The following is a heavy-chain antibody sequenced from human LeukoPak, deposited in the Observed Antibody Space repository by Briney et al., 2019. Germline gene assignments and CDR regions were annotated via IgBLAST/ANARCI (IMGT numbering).Heavy chain of an antibody. CDR2: INTGGTTI. Sequence: GGSLRLSCAASGFTFSDYYMNWIRQAPGKGLEWISYINTGGTTIYYADSVKGRFTISRDDAKNSLYLQMNSLRVEDTALYYCARALTDYWGQGTLVIVSS. J-gene: IGHJ4*02. CDR3: ARALTDY. CDR1: GFTFSDYY. V-gene: IGHV3-11*01.